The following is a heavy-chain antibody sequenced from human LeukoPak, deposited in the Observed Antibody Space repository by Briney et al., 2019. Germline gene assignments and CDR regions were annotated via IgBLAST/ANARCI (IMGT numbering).Heavy chain of an antibody. CDR1: GDSTNTYF. CDR3: ASKSSDHGELRFDY. CDR2: IYYTGTT. V-gene: IGHV4-59*01. J-gene: IGHJ4*02. D-gene: IGHD4-17*01. Sequence: RASETLSLTCIMSGDSTNTYFWSWIRQPPGKGLERIGYIYYTGTTNYNPSLKSRVTISVDTSKNQFSLRLSSVTAANTAVYYCASKSSDHGELRFDYWGQGTLVTVSS.